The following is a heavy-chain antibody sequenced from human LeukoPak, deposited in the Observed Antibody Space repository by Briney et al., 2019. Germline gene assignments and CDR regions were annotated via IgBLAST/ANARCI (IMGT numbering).Heavy chain of an antibody. CDR1: GGSISSGDYY. Sequence: SQTLSLTCTVSGGSISSGDYYWSWIRQPPGKGLEWIGYIYYSGSTYYNPSLKSRVTISVDTSKNQFSLKLSSVTAADTAVYYCARDREGVDAFDIWGQGTMVTVSS. V-gene: IGHV4-30-4*08. CDR3: ARDREGVDAFDI. D-gene: IGHD3-10*01. J-gene: IGHJ3*02. CDR2: IYYSGST.